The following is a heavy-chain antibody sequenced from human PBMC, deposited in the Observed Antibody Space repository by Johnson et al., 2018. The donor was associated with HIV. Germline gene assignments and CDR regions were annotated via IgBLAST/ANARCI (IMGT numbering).Heavy chain of an antibody. CDR3: ARASSGPRSRIAFDI. V-gene: IGHV3-7*01. CDR2: IKQDGTEK. J-gene: IGHJ3*02. D-gene: IGHD1-26*01. CDR1: GFTFSSYW. Sequence: EVQLVESGGGLVQPGGSPRLSCAASGFTFSSYWMSWDRQAPGKGLEWVANIKQDGTEKYYVDSVKGRFTISRDNAKNSLYLQMNSLRAEDTAVYYCARASSGPRSRIAFDIWGQGTMVTASS.